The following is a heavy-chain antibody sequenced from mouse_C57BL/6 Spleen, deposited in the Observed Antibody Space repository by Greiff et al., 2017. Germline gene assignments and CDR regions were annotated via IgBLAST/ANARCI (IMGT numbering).Heavy chain of an antibody. J-gene: IGHJ1*03. V-gene: IGHV1-64*01. CDR1: GYTFTSYW. Sequence: QVQLQQPGAELVKPGASVKLSCKASGYTFTSYWMHWVKQRPGQGLEWIGMIHPNSGSTNYNEKFKSKATLTVDKSSSTAYLQLSSLTSEDSAVYYCARGGQLGLIRYFDVWGTGTTVTVSS. D-gene: IGHD4-1*02. CDR3: ARGGQLGLIRYFDV. CDR2: IHPNSGST.